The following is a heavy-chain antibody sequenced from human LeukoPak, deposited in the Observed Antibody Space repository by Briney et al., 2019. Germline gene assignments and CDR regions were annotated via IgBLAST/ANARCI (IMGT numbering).Heavy chain of an antibody. CDR3: ARRQIRGYSGYDFDY. D-gene: IGHD5-12*01. V-gene: IGHV1-18*04. CDR2: ISTYYGNT. CDR1: GYTFTGYY. Sequence: ASVKVSCKASGYTFTGYYMHWVRQAPGQGLEWMGWISTYYGNTNYAQKLQGRVTMTTDTSTSTAHMELRSLRSDDTAVYYCARRQIRGYSGYDFDYWGQGTLVTVSS. J-gene: IGHJ4*02.